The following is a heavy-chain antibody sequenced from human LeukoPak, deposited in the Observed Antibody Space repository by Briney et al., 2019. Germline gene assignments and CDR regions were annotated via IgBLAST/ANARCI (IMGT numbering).Heavy chain of an antibody. J-gene: IGHJ5*01. V-gene: IGHV4-34*12. D-gene: IGHD5-12*01. CDR3: ASVRASSYDNRGWFDP. Sequence: PLETPSVSCADHGGSFSGYFWSSIRQPPEKGLEWIGHTFHSGGTTYNASLRSRVTLSVDRSKNTFSLSLSSVTAADTAVYYCASVRASSYDNRGWFDPWGQGTLVTVSS. CDR1: GGSFSGYF. CDR2: TFHSGGT.